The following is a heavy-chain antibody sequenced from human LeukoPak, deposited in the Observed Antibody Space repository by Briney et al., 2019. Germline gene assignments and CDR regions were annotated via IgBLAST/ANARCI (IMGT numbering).Heavy chain of an antibody. CDR3: ARGAPSGSYDFDY. CDR2: ISAYSGNT. Sequence: ASVKVSCKASGYTFTSYAISWVPQAPGQGREWRGWISAYSGNTNYAQKVQGRVTMTTDTSTSTAYMELRSLRSDDTAVYYCARGAPSGSYDFDYWGQGTLVTVSS. D-gene: IGHD1-26*01. J-gene: IGHJ4*02. V-gene: IGHV1-18*01. CDR1: GYTFTSYA.